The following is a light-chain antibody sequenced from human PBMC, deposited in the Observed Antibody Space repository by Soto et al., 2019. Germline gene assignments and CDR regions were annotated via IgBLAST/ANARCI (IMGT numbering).Light chain of an antibody. CDR3: QRYNSIAQG. J-gene: IGKJ4*01. V-gene: IGKV1-5*01. Sequence: DIQMTQSPSTLSASVGDRVNITCRASQSINTWLAWSQQKPGKAPKLLIYGASTLESGVPSRFSGSGSGTEGTLTITSLQPDDVATYDGQRYNSIAQGVGGGTKVEIK. CDR2: GAS. CDR1: QSINTW.